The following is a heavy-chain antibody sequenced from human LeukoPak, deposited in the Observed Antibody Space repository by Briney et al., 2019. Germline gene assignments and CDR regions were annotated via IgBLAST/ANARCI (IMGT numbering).Heavy chain of an antibody. J-gene: IGHJ3*02. D-gene: IGHD6-19*01. Sequence: SQTLSLTCTVSGGSISSGDYYWSWIRQPPGKGLEWIGYIYYSGSTYYNPSLKSRVTISVDTSKNQFPLKLSSVTAADTAVYYCARVPWQWLVRGAFDIWGQGTMVTVSS. CDR3: ARVPWQWLVRGAFDI. V-gene: IGHV4-30-4*08. CDR1: GGSISSGDYY. CDR2: IYYSGST.